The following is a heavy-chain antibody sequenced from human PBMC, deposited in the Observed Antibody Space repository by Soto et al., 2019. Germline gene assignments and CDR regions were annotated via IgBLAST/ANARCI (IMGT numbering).Heavy chain of an antibody. D-gene: IGHD6-6*01. CDR1: GVSISSYY. CDR2: IYDSGST. Sequence: SETWSLTCTVSGVSISSYYWSWIRQPPGKGLEWIGYIYDSGSTNYNPSLKSRVTISVDTSKNQFSLKLTSVTAADTAVYYCAAPPRYWGQGTLVTVSS. J-gene: IGHJ4*02. V-gene: IGHV4-59*01. CDR3: AAPPRY.